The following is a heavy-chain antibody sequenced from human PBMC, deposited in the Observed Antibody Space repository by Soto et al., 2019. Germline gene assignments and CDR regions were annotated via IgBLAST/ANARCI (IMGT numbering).Heavy chain of an antibody. CDR1: GFPFGNFL. CDR2: IRSQPYGGTA. Sequence: EVYLVESGGGLVEPGRSLRLSCTASGFPFGNFLMSWFRQAPGKGMEWVGFIRSQPYGGTAEYAASVRGRFTISRDDSNGIAYLQMNSLQTEHSGVYYCIGSFPFWGQGTLVTVSS. V-gene: IGHV3-49*03. J-gene: IGHJ4*02. D-gene: IGHD3-10*01. CDR3: IGSFPF.